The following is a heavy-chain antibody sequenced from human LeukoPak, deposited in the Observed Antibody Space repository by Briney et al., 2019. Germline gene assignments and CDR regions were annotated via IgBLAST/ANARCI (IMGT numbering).Heavy chain of an antibody. CDR3: ARGGRYSSSPNWFDP. V-gene: IGHV4-61*05. CDR2: IYYSGST. J-gene: IGHJ5*02. D-gene: IGHD6-13*01. CDR1: GGSISSSSYY. Sequence: PSETLSLTCTVSGGSISSSSYYWGWIRQPPGKGLEWIGYIYYSGSTNYNPSLKSRVTISVDTSKNQFSLKLSSVTAADTAVYYCARGGRYSSSPNWFDPWGQGTLVTVSS.